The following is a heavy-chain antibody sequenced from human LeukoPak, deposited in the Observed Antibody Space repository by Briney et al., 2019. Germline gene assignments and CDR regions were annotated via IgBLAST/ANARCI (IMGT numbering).Heavy chain of an antibody. CDR1: GYTFTDYW. CDR3: ARRGGGANNWFDP. J-gene: IGHJ5*02. Sequence: GESLKISCKASGYTFTDYWIGWVRQMPGKGLEWMGIIYPGDSDTRYSPSFQGQVTISADKSISTAYLQWSSLKASDTAMYYCARRGGGANNWFDPWGQGTLVTVSS. D-gene: IGHD1-26*01. CDR2: IYPGDSDT. V-gene: IGHV5-51*01.